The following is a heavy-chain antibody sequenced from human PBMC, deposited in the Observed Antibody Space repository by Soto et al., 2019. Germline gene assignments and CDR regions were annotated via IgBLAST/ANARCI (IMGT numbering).Heavy chain of an antibody. V-gene: IGHV4-59*01. D-gene: IGHD4-17*01. CDR1: GGSISSYY. J-gene: IGHJ3*02. CDR2: IYYSGST. Sequence: SETLSLTCTVSGGSISSYYWSWIRQPPGKGLEWIGYIYYSGSTNYNPSLKSRVTISVDTSKNQFSLKLSSVTAADTAVYYCARVGDYGDYGRAFDIWGQGTMVTVSS. CDR3: ARVGDYGDYGRAFDI.